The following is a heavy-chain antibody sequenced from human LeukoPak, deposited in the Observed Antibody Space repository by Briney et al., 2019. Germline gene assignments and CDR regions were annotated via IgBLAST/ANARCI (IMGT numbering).Heavy chain of an antibody. CDR3: AKVEVSFLIMVRGVMGAMWGAFDI. CDR1: GFTFSSYA. V-gene: IGHV3-23*01. J-gene: IGHJ3*02. Sequence: GGSLRLSCAASGFTFSSYAMSWVRQAPGKGLEWVSAISGSGGSTYYADSVKGRFTISRDNSKNTLYLQMNSLRAEDTAVYYCAKVEVSFLIMVRGVMGAMWGAFDIWGQGTMVTASS. D-gene: IGHD3-10*01. CDR2: ISGSGGST.